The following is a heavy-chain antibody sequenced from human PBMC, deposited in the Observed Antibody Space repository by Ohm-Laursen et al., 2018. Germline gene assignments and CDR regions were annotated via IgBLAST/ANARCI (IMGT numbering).Heavy chain of an antibody. Sequence: SLRLSCSASGFTFADYAMHWVRQAPGKGLEWVSGISWNSGSIGYADSVKGRFAISRDNAKNSLYLQMNSLRAEDTALYYCAKDLSYYYGSGVDYWGQGTLVTVSS. V-gene: IGHV3-9*01. D-gene: IGHD3-10*01. J-gene: IGHJ4*02. CDR1: GFTFADYA. CDR2: ISWNSGSI. CDR3: AKDLSYYYGSGVDY.